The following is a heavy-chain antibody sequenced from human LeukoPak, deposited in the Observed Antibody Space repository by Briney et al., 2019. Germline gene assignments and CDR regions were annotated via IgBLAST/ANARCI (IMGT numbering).Heavy chain of an antibody. CDR1: GGTFSSYA. CDR2: IIPIFGTA. J-gene: IGHJ4*02. Sequence: SVKVSCKASGGTFSSYAISWVRQAPGQGLEWMGGIIPIFGTANYAQKFQGRVTMTRDTSTSTVYMELSSLRSEDTAVYYCARDIEYYDSSGYDYWGQGTLVTVSS. D-gene: IGHD3-22*01. V-gene: IGHV1-69*05. CDR3: ARDIEYYDSSGYDY.